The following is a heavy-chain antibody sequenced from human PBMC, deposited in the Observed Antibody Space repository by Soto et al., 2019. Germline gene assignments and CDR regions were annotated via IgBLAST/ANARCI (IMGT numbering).Heavy chain of an antibody. Sequence: QVQLVESGGGVVQPGRSLRLSCAASGFTFSSYGMHWVRQAPGKGLEWAAVIWYDGSNKYYADSVKGRFTISRDNSKNTLYLQMNSLRAEDTAVYYCARGDHYYDSSALPVDLWGRGTLVTVSS. CDR3: ARGDHYYDSSALPVDL. V-gene: IGHV3-33*01. CDR2: IWYDGSNK. J-gene: IGHJ2*01. D-gene: IGHD3-22*01. CDR1: GFTFSSYG.